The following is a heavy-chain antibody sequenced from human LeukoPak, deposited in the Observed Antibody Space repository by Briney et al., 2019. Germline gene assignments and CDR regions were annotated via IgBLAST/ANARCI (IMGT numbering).Heavy chain of an antibody. V-gene: IGHV3-30*04. D-gene: IGHD3-16*01. CDR3: AREGGDYFDY. CDR2: ISYDGSNK. CDR1: GFTFSSYA. Sequence: GGSLRLSCAASGFTFSSYAMHWVRQAPGKGLEWVAVISYDGSNKYYADSVKGRFTISRDNSKNTLYLQMNSLRAEDTAVYYCAREGGDYFDYRGQGTLVTVSS. J-gene: IGHJ4*02.